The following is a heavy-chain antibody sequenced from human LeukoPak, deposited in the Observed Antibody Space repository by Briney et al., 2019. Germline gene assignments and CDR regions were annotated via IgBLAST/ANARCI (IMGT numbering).Heavy chain of an antibody. J-gene: IGHJ5*02. CDR2: ISYDGSNK. D-gene: IGHD2-21*02. V-gene: IGHV3-30-3*01. Sequence: GALRLSCVASGLAFSSYSMHWVRQAPGKGLEWVAVISYDGSNKYYADSVKGRFTISRDNSKNTLYLQMNSLRAEDTAVYYCARDQTRVSYCGGDCYSGNWFDPWGQGTLVTVSS. CDR1: GLAFSSYS. CDR3: ARDQTRVSYCGGDCYSGNWFDP.